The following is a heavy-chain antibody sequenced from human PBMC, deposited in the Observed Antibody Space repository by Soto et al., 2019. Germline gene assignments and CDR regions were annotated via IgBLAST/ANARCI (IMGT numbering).Heavy chain of an antibody. CDR2: IYWDDDK. J-gene: IGHJ4*02. Sequence: QITLKESGPTLVKPTQTLTLTCPVSGFSLSTSGVGVAWIRQPPGKALQWLGIIYWDDDKRYSPSLRSRLTITKDSSKNQVVLSMANMQSVDTATSFCAHFAYYGSASLDNWGQGTLVSVSS. V-gene: IGHV2-5*02. CDR3: AHFAYYGSASLDN. CDR1: GFSLSTSGVG. D-gene: IGHD3-10*01.